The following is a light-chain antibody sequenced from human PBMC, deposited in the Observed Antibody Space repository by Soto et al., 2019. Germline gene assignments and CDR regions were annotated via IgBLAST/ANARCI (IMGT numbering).Light chain of an antibody. CDR1: SSDVGGYHY. V-gene: IGLV2-14*03. CDR3: ASSTRIVTVV. Sequence: QSALTQPASVSGSPGQSITVSCAGTSSDVGGYHYVSWYQQHPGKVTRLIILYVNKRPAGVSDRFSGSKSGNTAFLTISGIQAEDEDDYFCASSTRIVTVVFGGEPKRTVL. J-gene: IGLJ2*01. CDR2: YVN.